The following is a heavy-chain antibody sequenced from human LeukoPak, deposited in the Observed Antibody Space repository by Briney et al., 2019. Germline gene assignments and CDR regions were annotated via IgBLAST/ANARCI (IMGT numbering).Heavy chain of an antibody. V-gene: IGHV3-23*01. CDR1: GFTFSSYA. Sequence: GGSLRLSCAASGFTFSSYAMSWVRQAPGKGLEWVSAISGSGGSTYYADSVKGRFTISRDNSKNTLYLQMNSLRAEDTAVYYCAKAGGTRITMIVVVKYYFDYWGQGTLVTVSS. J-gene: IGHJ4*02. CDR3: AKAGGTRITMIVVVKYYFDY. CDR2: ISGSGGST. D-gene: IGHD3-22*01.